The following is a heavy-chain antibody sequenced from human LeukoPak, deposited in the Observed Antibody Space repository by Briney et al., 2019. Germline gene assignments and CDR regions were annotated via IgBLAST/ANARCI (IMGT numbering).Heavy chain of an antibody. Sequence: PSETLSLTCAVYGGSFSGYYWSWIRQPPEKGLEWIGEINHSGSTNYNPSLKSRVTISVDTSKNKFSLKLSSVTAADTAVYYCARRVGATTWNNAFDIWGQGTMVTVSS. D-gene: IGHD1-26*01. J-gene: IGHJ3*02. CDR1: GGSFSGYY. CDR3: ARRVGATTWNNAFDI. V-gene: IGHV4-34*01. CDR2: INHSGST.